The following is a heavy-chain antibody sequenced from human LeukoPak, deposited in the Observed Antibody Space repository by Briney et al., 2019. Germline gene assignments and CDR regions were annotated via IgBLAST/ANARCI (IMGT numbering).Heavy chain of an antibody. CDR1: GGSISSYY. J-gene: IGHJ6*02. CDR3: ARVKGSGSYYGQDYGMDV. V-gene: IGHV4-59*01. Sequence: PSETLSLTCTVSGGSISSYYWSWIRQPPGKGLEWIGYIYYSGSTNYNPSLESRVTISVDTSKNQFSPKLSSVTAADTAVYYCARVKGSGSYYGQDYGMDVWGQGTTVTVSS. D-gene: IGHD3-10*01. CDR2: IYYSGST.